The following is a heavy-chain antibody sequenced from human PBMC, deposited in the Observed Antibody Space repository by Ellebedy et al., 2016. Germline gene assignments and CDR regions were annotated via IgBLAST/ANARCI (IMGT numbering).Heavy chain of an antibody. CDR2: ISYDGSNK. V-gene: IGHV3-30*18. CDR3: AKDWSYGDYATAHFDY. D-gene: IGHD4-17*01. CDR1: GFTFSSYG. Sequence: GGSLRLSXAASGFTFSSYGMHWVRQAPGKGLERVAVISYDGSNKFYADSVEGRFTISRDNSKSTLYLQMNSLRAEDAAVYYCAKDWSYGDYATAHFDYWGQGTLVTVSS. J-gene: IGHJ4*02.